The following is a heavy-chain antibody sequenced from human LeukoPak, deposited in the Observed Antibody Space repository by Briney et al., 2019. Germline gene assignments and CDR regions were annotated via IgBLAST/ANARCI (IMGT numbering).Heavy chain of an antibody. D-gene: IGHD2-8*01. CDR2: IKSDGSTT. Sequence: PGGSLRLSCAASGFTFSSYEMNWVRQAPGKGLVWVSRIKSDGSTTTYADSVKGRFTISRDNAKNTLFLQMNSLRAEDTAVYYCASGSFCTNGVCYKGFDYWGQGTLVSVSS. CDR3: ASGSFCTNGVCYKGFDY. CDR1: GFTFSSYE. V-gene: IGHV3-74*01. J-gene: IGHJ4*02.